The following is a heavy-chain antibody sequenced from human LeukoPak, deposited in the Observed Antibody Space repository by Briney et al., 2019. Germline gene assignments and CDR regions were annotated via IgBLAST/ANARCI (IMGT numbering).Heavy chain of an antibody. CDR3: ARTSHPHGSSWLFDY. Sequence: SETLSLTCTVSGGSISSYYWSWIRHPPGKGLEWIGYIYFSGSTNYNPPLKSRVTISVDTSRNQFSLQLSSVAAADTAVYYCARTSHPHGSSWLFDYWGQGTLVTVSS. D-gene: IGHD6-13*01. CDR2: IYFSGST. V-gene: IGHV4-59*01. J-gene: IGHJ4*02. CDR1: GGSISSYY.